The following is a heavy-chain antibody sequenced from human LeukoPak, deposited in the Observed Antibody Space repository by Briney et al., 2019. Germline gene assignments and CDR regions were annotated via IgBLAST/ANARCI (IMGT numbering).Heavy chain of an antibody. CDR2: VYYDGST. CDR3: ATYTRHCSGGTCYSIDY. CDR1: GDSISRCH. J-gene: IGHJ4*02. D-gene: IGHD2-15*01. Sequence: SETLSLTCTVSGDSISRCHWTWIRQPPGRRLEWIGYVYYDGSTNYNPSLMSRVTISLDTSNKQFSLKLRSVTAADTAIYYCATYTRHCSGGTCYSIDYWGPGTLVTVSS. V-gene: IGHV4-59*08.